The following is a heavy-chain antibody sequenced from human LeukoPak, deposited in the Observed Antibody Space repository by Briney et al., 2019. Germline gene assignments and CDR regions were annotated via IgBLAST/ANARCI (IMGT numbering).Heavy chain of an antibody. J-gene: IGHJ4*02. CDR2: INSDGSST. V-gene: IGHV3-74*01. D-gene: IGHD2-2*01. Sequence: TGGSLRLSCAASGFTVSSNYMSWVRQAPGKGLVWVSRINSDGSSTSYADSVKGRFTISRDNAKNTLYLQMNSLRAEDTAVYYCARRVVVPAAPYYFDYWGQGTLVTVSS. CDR3: ARRVVVPAAPYYFDY. CDR1: GFTVSSNY.